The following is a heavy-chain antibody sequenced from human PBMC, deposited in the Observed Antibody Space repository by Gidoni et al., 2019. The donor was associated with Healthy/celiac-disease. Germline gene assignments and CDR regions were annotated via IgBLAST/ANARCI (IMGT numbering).Heavy chain of an antibody. CDR2: IWYDGSNK. Sequence: QVQLVESGGGVVQPGRSLRLSCAASGSTFSSYGMHWVRQAPGKGLEGVAVIWYDGSNKYYADSVKGRFTISRDNSKNTLYLQMNSLRAEDTAVYYCASDTYYYDSSGYYTPLYLDYWGQGTLVTVSS. CDR1: GSTFSSYG. D-gene: IGHD3-22*01. V-gene: IGHV3-33*01. CDR3: ASDTYYYDSSGYYTPLYLDY. J-gene: IGHJ4*02.